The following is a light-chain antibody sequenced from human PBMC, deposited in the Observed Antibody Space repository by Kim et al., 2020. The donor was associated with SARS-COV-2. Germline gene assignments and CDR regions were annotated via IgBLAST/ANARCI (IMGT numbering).Light chain of an antibody. J-gene: IGLJ2*01. CDR2: EVS. CDR3: SSYAGSNAI. Sequence: QSALTQPPSASGSPGQSVTISCTGTSSDVVRYNHVSWYQQHPGKASKLLIYEVSTRPSGVPDRFSGSKSSNTASLTVAGLQAEDEADYYCSSYAGSNAIFGGGTRRTV. CDR1: SSDVVRYNH. V-gene: IGLV2-8*01.